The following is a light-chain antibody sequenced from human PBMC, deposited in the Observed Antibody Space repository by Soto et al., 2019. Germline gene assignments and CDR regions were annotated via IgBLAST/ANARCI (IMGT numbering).Light chain of an antibody. CDR3: QESATTRWA. CDR2: AAS. CDR1: QNITNF. Sequence: DIQMTQSPSSLSASVGDRVTIACRASQNITNFLNWYQHNPGKAPNLLIFAASHLQSGVSSRFSGSGSGTDFTLTISNLHSEDFATFYCQESATTRWAFGQGTKVDIK. V-gene: IGKV1-39*01. J-gene: IGKJ1*01.